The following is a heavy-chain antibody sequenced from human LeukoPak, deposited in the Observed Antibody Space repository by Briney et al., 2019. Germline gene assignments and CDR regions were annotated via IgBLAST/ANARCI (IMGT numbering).Heavy chain of an antibody. CDR3: ARVASGSYLEAFDI. CDR2: ISSSSSYI. Sequence: GGSLRLSCAASGFTFSSYSMNWVRQAPGKGLEWVSSISSSSSYIYYADSVKGRFTISRDNAKNSLYPQMNSLRAEDTAVYHCARVASGSYLEAFDIWGQGTMVTVSS. J-gene: IGHJ3*02. D-gene: IGHD3-10*01. CDR1: GFTFSSYS. V-gene: IGHV3-21*01.